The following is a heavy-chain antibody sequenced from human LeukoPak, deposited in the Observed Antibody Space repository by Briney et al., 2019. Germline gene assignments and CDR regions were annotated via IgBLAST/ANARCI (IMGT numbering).Heavy chain of an antibody. Sequence: KSSETLSLTCTVSGGSTTGYSWSWFRQSPVKGLEWIGYISYRGATNSNPSLKSRVTVSLDMSKNQFSLKLNSVTAADTAVYYCARGTAAVYWGQGTLVTVSS. CDR1: GGSTTGYS. D-gene: IGHD6-25*01. V-gene: IGHV4-59*01. CDR3: ARGTAAVY. J-gene: IGHJ4*02. CDR2: ISYRGAT.